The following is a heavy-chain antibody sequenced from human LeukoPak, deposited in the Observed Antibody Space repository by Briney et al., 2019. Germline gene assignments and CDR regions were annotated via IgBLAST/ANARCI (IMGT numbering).Heavy chain of an antibody. Sequence: PGTSLRLSCAASGFTFSYYAMHWVRQAPGKGLEWVAVLSYDGNNKYYADSVKGRFTISRDNSKNTLYLQMNRLRAEDTALYYCARDRSGCSTLRGFDSWGQGTLVTVSS. J-gene: IGHJ4*02. CDR1: GFTFSYYA. D-gene: IGHD6-19*01. CDR2: LSYDGNNK. CDR3: ARDRSGCSTLRGFDS. V-gene: IGHV3-30*04.